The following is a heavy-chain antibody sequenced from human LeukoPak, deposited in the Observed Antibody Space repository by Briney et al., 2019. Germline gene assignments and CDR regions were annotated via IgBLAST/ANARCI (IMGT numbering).Heavy chain of an antibody. D-gene: IGHD3-9*01. CDR1: GGSISSYY. V-gene: IGHV4-59*01. Sequence: SETLSLTCTVSGGSISSYYWSWIRQPPGKGLEWIGYIYYSGSTNYNPSLKSRVTISVGTSKNQFSLKLSSVTSADTAVYYCARGMVGFSLGFDYWGQGTLVTVSS. J-gene: IGHJ4*02. CDR2: IYYSGST. CDR3: ARGMVGFSLGFDY.